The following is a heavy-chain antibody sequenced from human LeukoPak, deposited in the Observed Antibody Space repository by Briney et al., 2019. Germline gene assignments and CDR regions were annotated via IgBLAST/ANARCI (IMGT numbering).Heavy chain of an antibody. V-gene: IGHV3-30*02. CDR3: AKDLGYYDILTGSDY. J-gene: IGHJ4*02. D-gene: IGHD3-9*01. CDR1: GFTFSSYA. CDR2: IRYDGSNK. Sequence: GGSLRLSCAASGFTFSSYAMHWVRQAPGKGLEWVAFIRYDGSNKYYADSVKGRFTISRDNSKNTLYLQMNSLRAEDTAVYYCAKDLGYYDILTGSDYWGQGTLVTVSS.